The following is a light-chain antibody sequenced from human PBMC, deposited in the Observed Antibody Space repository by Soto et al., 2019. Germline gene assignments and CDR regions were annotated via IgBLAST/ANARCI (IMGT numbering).Light chain of an antibody. CDR3: QHYDNSPLT. CDR1: QSINSRH. CDR2: GAS. Sequence: EVVLTQSPGTLSLSPGERATLSCRASQSINSRHLAWYQQKLGQAPRLLIYGASTRAIGIPDRFSGSGSGTDFTLTITRLEPEDFALYYCQHYDNSPLTFGGGTKLEI. J-gene: IGKJ4*01. V-gene: IGKV3-20*01.